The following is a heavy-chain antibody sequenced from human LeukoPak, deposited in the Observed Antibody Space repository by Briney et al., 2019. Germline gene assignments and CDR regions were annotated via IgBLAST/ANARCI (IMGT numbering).Heavy chain of an antibody. CDR2: IYWNYDK. Sequence: SGPTLVNPTQTLTLTCTFSGFSLSTSGVGVGWIRQPPGKALEWLAPIYWNYDKRYSPSLKSRLTITKDTSKNQVVLTMTNMDPVDTATYYCAHRRSYYDSSGYYYVTPPSYYFDYWGQGTLVTVSS. V-gene: IGHV2-5*01. J-gene: IGHJ4*02. D-gene: IGHD3-22*01. CDR1: GFSLSTSGVG. CDR3: AHRRSYYDSSGYYYVTPPSYYFDY.